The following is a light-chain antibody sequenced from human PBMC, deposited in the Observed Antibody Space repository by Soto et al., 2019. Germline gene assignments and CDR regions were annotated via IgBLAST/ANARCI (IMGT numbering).Light chain of an antibody. Sequence: QSVLTQPASVSGSPGQSIAISCTGTRSDVGAYNYVSWYQQHPGKAPNLMISEVTNRPSGVSDRFSGSKSGNTASMTISGLQAEDEADYYCSSFTSRFTFVFGTGTKGTVL. CDR1: RSDVGAYNY. CDR3: SSFTSRFTFV. J-gene: IGLJ1*01. V-gene: IGLV2-14*01. CDR2: EVT.